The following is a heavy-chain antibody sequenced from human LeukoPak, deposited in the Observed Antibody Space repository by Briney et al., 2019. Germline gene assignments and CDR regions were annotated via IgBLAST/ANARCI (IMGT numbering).Heavy chain of an antibody. V-gene: IGHV1-46*01. CDR3: ARGVVAARRRYYYMDV. J-gene: IGHJ6*03. CDR2: INPSGGST. CDR1: GYTFTSYY. D-gene: IGHD6-6*01. Sequence: ASVKVSCKASGYTFTSYYMHWVRQAPGQGLEWMGIINPSGGSTSYAQKFQGRVTMTRDTSTSTVYMELSSLRSEDTAVYYCARGVVAARRRYYYMDVWGKGTTVTVSS.